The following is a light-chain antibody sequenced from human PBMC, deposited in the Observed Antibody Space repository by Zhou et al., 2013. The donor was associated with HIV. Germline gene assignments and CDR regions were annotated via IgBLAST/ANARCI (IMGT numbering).Light chain of an antibody. CDR3: QQRNNWPPVT. J-gene: IGKJ5*01. CDR2: AAS. V-gene: IGKV1-39*01. CDR1: QNIISD. Sequence: DIQMTQSPSSLSASVGDTITITCRSSQNIISDVNWYQQKRGKAPKLLIHAASRLQSGVPPRFSGSGSGTEFTLTISSLEPEDFAVYYCQQRNNWPPVTFGQGTRLEIK.